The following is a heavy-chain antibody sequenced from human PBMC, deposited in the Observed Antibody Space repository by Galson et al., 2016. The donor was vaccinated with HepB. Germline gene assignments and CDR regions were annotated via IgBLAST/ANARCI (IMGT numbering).Heavy chain of an antibody. J-gene: IGHJ4*02. D-gene: IGHD6-13*01. CDR2: IYPGNSDT. CDR3: ARTFSNTWSTTPGY. V-gene: IGHV5-51*01. CDR1: GYSFNSYW. Sequence: QSGAEVKKPGESLRTSCKVSGYSFNSYWIGWVRQMPGKGLEWMGIIYPGNSDTGYSPSFQGRVTISVDKSMYTAFLQWSSLQASDTAIYYCARTFSNTWSTTPGYWGQGTLVTVSS.